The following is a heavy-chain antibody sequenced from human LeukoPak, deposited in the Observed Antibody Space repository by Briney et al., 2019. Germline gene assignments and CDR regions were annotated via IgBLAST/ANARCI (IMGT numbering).Heavy chain of an antibody. CDR1: GYTFTSYG. CDR2: XXXYNGNT. J-gene: IGHJ3*02. D-gene: IGHD3-22*01. Sequence: ASVKVSCKASGYTFTSYGISWVRQAPGQGLEXXXXXXXYNGNTNYAQKLQSRVTMTTDTSTSTAYMELRSLRSDDTAVYYCARLFSVGYDSSAPLAFDIWGQGTMVTVSS. CDR3: ARLFSVGYDSSAPLAFDI. V-gene: IGHV1-18*01.